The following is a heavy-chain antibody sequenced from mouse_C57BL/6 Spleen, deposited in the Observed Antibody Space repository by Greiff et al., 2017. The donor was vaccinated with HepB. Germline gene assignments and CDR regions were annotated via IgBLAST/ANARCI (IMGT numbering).Heavy chain of an antibody. CDR1: GYTFTSYW. CDR3: ARIYYGTFDY. Sequence: QVQLQQPGAELVKPGASVKMSCKASGYTFTSYWMHWVKQRPGQGLEWIGMIHPNSGSTNYNEKFKSKATLTVDKSSSTAYMQLSSLTSEDSAVYYCARIYYGTFDYWGQGTTLTVSS. D-gene: IGHD2-1*01. V-gene: IGHV1-64*01. CDR2: IHPNSGST. J-gene: IGHJ2*01.